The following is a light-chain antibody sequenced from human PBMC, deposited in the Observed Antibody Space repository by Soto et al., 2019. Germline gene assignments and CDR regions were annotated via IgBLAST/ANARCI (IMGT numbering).Light chain of an antibody. Sequence: EIVMTQSPATLSVSPGARATLSCSASQSVSSNLAWYQQKPGQSPRLLIYGASTRATGIPARFSGSGSGTEFTLTISSLQSEDFAVYYCQQYNNWPQTFGQGTKVEIK. J-gene: IGKJ1*01. CDR3: QQYNNWPQT. CDR1: QSVSSN. CDR2: GAS. V-gene: IGKV3D-15*01.